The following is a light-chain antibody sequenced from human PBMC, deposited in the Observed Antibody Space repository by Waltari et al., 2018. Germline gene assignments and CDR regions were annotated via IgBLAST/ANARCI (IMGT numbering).Light chain of an antibody. J-gene: IGKJ4*01. CDR3: QQRSNWPPLT. V-gene: IGKV3-11*01. Sequence: PATLSLSPGERATLSCRASQSVSSYLAWYQQKPGQAPRLLIYDASNRATGIPARFSGSGSGTDFTLTISSLEPEDFAVYYCQQRSNWPPLTFGGGTKVEIK. CDR2: DAS. CDR1: QSVSSY.